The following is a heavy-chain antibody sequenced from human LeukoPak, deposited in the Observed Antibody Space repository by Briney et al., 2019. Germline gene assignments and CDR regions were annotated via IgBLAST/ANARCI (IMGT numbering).Heavy chain of an antibody. D-gene: IGHD4-17*01. CDR1: GGSVSSGSYY. J-gene: IGHJ6*02. V-gene: IGHV4-61*01. CDR3: ASGYGDYDSFSYYYYGMDV. CDR2: IYYSGST. Sequence: MSSETLSLTCTVSGGSVSSGSYYWSWIRQPPGKGLEWIGYIYYSGSTNYNPSLKSRVTISVDTSKNQFSLKLSSVTAADTAVYYCASGYGDYDSFSYYYYGMDVWGQGTTVTVSS.